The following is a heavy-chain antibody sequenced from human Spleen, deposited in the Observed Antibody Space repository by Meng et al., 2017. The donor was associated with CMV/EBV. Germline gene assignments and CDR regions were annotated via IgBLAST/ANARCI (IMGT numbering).Heavy chain of an antibody. V-gene: IGHV4-34*01. Sequence: SETLSLTCAVYGGSFSGYYWSWIRQPPGKGLEWIGEINHSGSTNYNPSLKSRVTISVDTSKNQFSLKLSSVTAADTAVYYCARDWSRTSRYYFDSWGQGTLVTVSS. CDR2: INHSGST. J-gene: IGHJ4*02. CDR3: ARDWSRTSRYYFDS. CDR1: GGSFSGYY. D-gene: IGHD2-2*01.